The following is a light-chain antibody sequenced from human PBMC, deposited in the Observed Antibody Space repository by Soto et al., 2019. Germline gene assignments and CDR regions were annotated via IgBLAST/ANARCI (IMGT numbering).Light chain of an antibody. V-gene: IGLV2-14*01. CDR1: SSDVGGYNY. J-gene: IGLJ1*01. CDR3: SSYTSSSTLEV. CDR2: EVS. Sequence: QSALTQPASVSGSRGQSITISCTGTSSDVGGYNYVSWYQQHPGKAPKLMIYEVSNRPSGLSNRFSGSKSGNTASLTISGRHAEDEADYYCSSYTSSSTLEVFGTGTKLTVL.